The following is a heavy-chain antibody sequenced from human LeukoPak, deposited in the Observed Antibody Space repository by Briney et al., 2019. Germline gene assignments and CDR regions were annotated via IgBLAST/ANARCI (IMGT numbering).Heavy chain of an antibody. Sequence: SETLSLTCTVSGGSISSSSYYWGWVRQPPGKGLEWIGSIYYSGNTYNPSLKSRVTISVDTSKNQFSLKLSSVTAADTAVYYCARREVDTAMGYFDYWGQGALVTVSS. V-gene: IGHV4-39*01. J-gene: IGHJ4*02. D-gene: IGHD5-18*01. CDR1: GGSISSSSYY. CDR2: IYYSGNT. CDR3: ARREVDTAMGYFDY.